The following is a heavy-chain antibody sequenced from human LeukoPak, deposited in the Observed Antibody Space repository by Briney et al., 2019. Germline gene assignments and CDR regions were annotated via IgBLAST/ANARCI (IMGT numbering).Heavy chain of an antibody. CDR2: IIPIFGTA. V-gene: IGHV1-69*06. Sequence: GASVKVSCKASGGTFSSYAISWVRQAPGQGLEWMGGIIPIFGTANYAQKFQGRVTITADKSTSTAYMELSSLRSEDTAVYYCARGIFKKYYASQVYWGQGTLVTVSS. J-gene: IGHJ4*02. D-gene: IGHD3-3*01. CDR1: GGTFSSYA. CDR3: ARGIFKKYYASQVY.